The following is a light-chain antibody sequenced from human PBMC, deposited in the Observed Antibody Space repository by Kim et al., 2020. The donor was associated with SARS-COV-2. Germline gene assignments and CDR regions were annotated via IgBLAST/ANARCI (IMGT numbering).Light chain of an antibody. Sequence: QSALTQPASVSGSPGQSITISCTGTSSDIGNHNYVSWYQQHPDKAPKLVIYDVSNRPSGVSNRFSGSKSGNTASLTISGLQAEDEADYYCSSYSRSSLGVFGTGTKVTVL. V-gene: IGLV2-14*03. J-gene: IGLJ1*01. CDR3: SSYSRSSLGV. CDR2: DVS. CDR1: SSDIGNHNY.